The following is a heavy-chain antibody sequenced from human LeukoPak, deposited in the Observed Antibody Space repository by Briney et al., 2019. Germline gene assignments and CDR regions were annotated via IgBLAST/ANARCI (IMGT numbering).Heavy chain of an antibody. Sequence: GGSLRLSCAASGFTFSRYDMHWVRQSPGKGLEWVSGICTAGDTYSSGSVKSRFTISRENAKNSLYLQMNSLSVGDTAVYYCARSLGSSSWSVGGVFDIWGQGTLITVSS. J-gene: IGHJ3*02. CDR3: ARSLGSSSWSVGGVFDI. CDR1: GFTFSRYD. CDR2: ICTAGDT. V-gene: IGHV3-13*01. D-gene: IGHD6-13*01.